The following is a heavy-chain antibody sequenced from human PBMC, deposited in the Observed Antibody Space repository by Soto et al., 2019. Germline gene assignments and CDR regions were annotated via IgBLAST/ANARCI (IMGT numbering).Heavy chain of an antibody. CDR3: AREGSRGVMSYYGMDV. CDR1: GFTFSSYW. CDR2: IKQDGSEK. V-gene: IGHV3-7*04. J-gene: IGHJ6*02. Sequence: EVQLVESGGGLVQPGGSLRLSCAASGFTFSSYWMSWVRQAPGKGLEWVANIKQDGSEKYYVDSVKGRFTISRDNAKNSLYLQMNSLRAEDTAVYYCAREGSRGVMSYYGMDVWGQGTTVTVSS. D-gene: IGHD3-10*01.